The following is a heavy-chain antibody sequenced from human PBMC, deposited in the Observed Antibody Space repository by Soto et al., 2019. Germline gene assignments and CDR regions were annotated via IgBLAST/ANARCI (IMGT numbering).Heavy chain of an antibody. V-gene: IGHV4-34*01. CDR1: CGSFSGYY. D-gene: IGHD6-13*01. CDR2: INHSGST. J-gene: IGHJ5*02. Sequence: SETLSLTCAVYCGSFSGYYWSWIRQPPGKGLEWIGEINHSGSTNYNPSLKSRVTISVDTSKNQFSLKLSSVTAADTAVYYCARAGSSSWYSNWFDPWGQGTLVTVSS. CDR3: ARAGSSSWYSNWFDP.